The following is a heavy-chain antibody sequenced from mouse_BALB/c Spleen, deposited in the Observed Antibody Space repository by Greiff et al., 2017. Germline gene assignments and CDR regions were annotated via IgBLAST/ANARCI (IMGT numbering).Heavy chain of an antibody. J-gene: IGHJ4*01. V-gene: IGHV2-6-7*01. CDR2: IWGDGST. D-gene: IGHD1-2*01. CDR1: GFSLTGYG. Sequence: QVQLKESGPGLVAPSQSLSITCTVSGFSLTGYGVNWVRQPPGKGLEWLGMIWGDGSTDYNSALKSRLSISKDNSKSQVFLKMNSLQTDDTARYYCARDRRVTTATDAMDYWGQGTSVTVSS. CDR3: ARDRRVTTATDAMDY.